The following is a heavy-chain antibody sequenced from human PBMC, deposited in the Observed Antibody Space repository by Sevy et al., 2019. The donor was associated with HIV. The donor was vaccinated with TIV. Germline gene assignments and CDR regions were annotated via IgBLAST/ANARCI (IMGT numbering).Heavy chain of an antibody. Sequence: GGSLKISCKGSGNSFSTYWIAWVRQMPGKGLEWMGIIYPGDSVPRYRPSFQGHVIISADKSINTACLQWSSLEASDTAIYYCARLREEGEYFDYWGQGTLVTVSS. V-gene: IGHV5-51*01. CDR3: ARLREEGEYFDY. CDR2: IYPGDSVP. CDR1: GNSFSTYW. J-gene: IGHJ4*02. D-gene: IGHD1-26*01.